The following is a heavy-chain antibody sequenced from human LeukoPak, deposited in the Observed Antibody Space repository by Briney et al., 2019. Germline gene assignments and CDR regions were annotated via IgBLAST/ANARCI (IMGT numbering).Heavy chain of an antibody. J-gene: IGHJ4*02. CDR1: GFTFSSYG. D-gene: IGHD3-10*01. CDR3: ARSRYGSYFDY. Sequence: GGSLRLSCAASGFTFSSYGMHWVRQAPGKGLEWVAVIWYDGSNKYYADSVKGRFTISRDNSKNTLYLQMNSLRAEDTAVYYCARSRYGSYFDYWGQGTLVTVSS. CDR2: IWYDGSNK. V-gene: IGHV3-33*01.